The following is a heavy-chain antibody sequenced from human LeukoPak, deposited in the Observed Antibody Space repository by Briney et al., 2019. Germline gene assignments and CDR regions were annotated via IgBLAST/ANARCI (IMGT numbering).Heavy chain of an antibody. CDR2: IIPILGIA. D-gene: IGHD3-22*01. CDR1: GGTFSSYV. Sequence: SVKVSCKGSGGTFSSYVISWVRQAPGQGLEWMGRIIPILGIANYAQKFKVRVTITADKSTSTAYMELSSLRSEDTAVYYCASPPADYYDSRDYFDYWGQGTLVTVSS. V-gene: IGHV1-69*04. J-gene: IGHJ4*02. CDR3: ASPPADYYDSRDYFDY.